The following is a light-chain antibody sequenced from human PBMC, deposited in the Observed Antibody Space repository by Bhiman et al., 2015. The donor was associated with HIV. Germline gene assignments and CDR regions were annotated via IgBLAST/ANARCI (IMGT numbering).Light chain of an antibody. V-gene: IGLV1-40*01. CDR2: GHD. Sequence: QSVLTQPPSVSGAPGQRVTISCTGSSSNIGAGYDVHWYQQLPGTAPKLLIFGHDNRPSGVPDRFSGSKSDTSASLAITGLQPEDEGDYYCGTWDRSLSAGGVFGTGTKVTVL. CDR1: SSNIGAGYD. J-gene: IGLJ1*01. CDR3: GTWDRSLSAGGV.